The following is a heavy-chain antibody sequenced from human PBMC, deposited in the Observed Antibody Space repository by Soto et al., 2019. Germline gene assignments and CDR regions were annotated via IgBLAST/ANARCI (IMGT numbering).Heavy chain of an antibody. CDR3: ATRSPAFDY. CDR1: GYTFTTYG. Sequence: ASVKVSCKTSGYTFTTYGISWVRQAPGQGLEWMGWISTSKGNTNYAQKFQGRVTMTTDTSTSTAYMELRSLRSDDTAVYYCATRSPAFDYWGQGTLVTVSS. CDR2: ISTSKGNT. J-gene: IGHJ4*02. V-gene: IGHV1-18*01.